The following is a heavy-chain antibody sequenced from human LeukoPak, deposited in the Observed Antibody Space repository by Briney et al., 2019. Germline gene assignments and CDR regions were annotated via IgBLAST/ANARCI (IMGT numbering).Heavy chain of an antibody. CDR2: IYSGGST. V-gene: IGHV3-66*01. J-gene: IGHJ3*02. CDR3: AREFGKGDAFDI. D-gene: IGHD3-10*01. Sequence: GGPLRLSCAASGFTVSSNYMSWVRQAPGKGLEWVSVIYSGGSTYYADSVEGRFTISRDNSKNTLYLQMNSLRAEDTAVYYCAREFGKGDAFDIWGQGTMVTVSS. CDR1: GFTVSSNY.